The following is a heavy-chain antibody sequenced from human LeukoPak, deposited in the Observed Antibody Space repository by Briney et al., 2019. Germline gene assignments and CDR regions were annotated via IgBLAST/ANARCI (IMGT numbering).Heavy chain of an antibody. J-gene: IGHJ4*02. Sequence: GGSLRLSCAASGFTFSSYSMNWVRQAPGKGLEWVGRIKSKTDGGTTDYAAPVKGRFTISRDDSKNTLYLQMNSLKTEDTAVYYCTTYYDFWSGYYHVYWGQGTLVTVSS. CDR3: TTYYDFWSGYYHVY. D-gene: IGHD3-3*01. CDR2: IKSKTDGGTT. V-gene: IGHV3-15*01. CDR1: GFTFSSYS.